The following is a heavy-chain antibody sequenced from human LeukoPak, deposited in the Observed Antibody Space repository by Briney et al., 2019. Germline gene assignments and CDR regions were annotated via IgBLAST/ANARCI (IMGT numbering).Heavy chain of an antibody. Sequence: SVKVSCTASGYTFTGYYIHWVRQAPGQGLEWMGRIIPILGIANYAQKFQGRVTITADKSTSTAYMELSSLRSEDTAVYYCARGGTTVTTYYYYGMDVWGQGTTVTVSS. CDR3: ARGGTTVTTYYYYGMDV. V-gene: IGHV1-69*04. J-gene: IGHJ6*02. CDR2: IIPILGIA. D-gene: IGHD4-17*01. CDR1: GYTFTGYY.